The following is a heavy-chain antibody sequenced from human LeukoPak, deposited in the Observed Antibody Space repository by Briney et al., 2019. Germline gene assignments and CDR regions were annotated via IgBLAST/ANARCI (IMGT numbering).Heavy chain of an antibody. Sequence: SLTLYRAAAGCPFSRYSRNWVRQAPGKGLEWVSYISSSSTTIYYADSVKGRFTISRDNAKNSLYLQMNSLRDEDTAVYYCASLPRMDVWGQGTTVTVSS. CDR3: ASLPRMDV. CDR1: GCPFSRYS. CDR2: ISSSSTTI. J-gene: IGHJ6*02. V-gene: IGHV3-48*02.